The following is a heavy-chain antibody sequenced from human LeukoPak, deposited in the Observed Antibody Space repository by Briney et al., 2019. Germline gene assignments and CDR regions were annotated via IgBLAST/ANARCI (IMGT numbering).Heavy chain of an antibody. J-gene: IGHJ5*02. D-gene: IGHD3-3*01. CDR3: ARDSSYYDFWSGYYREGYNWFDP. V-gene: IGHV4-39*07. Sequence: SETLSLTCTVSGGSISSSSYYWGWIRQPPGKGLEWIGSIYYSGSTYYNPSLKSRVTISVDTSKNQFSLKLSSVTAADTAVYYCARDSSYYDFWSGYYREGYNWFDPWGQGTLVTVSS. CDR2: IYYSGST. CDR1: GGSISSSSYY.